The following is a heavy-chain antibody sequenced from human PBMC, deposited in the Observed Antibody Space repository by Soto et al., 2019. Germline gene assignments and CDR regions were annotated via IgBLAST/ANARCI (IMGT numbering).Heavy chain of an antibody. CDR3: AKDPNVILWFGERDFDY. V-gene: IGHV3-23*01. CDR2: ISGSGGST. CDR1: GFTFSSYA. J-gene: IGHJ4*02. Sequence: GGSLRLSCAASGFTFSSYAMSWVRQAPGKGLEWVSAISGSGGSTYYADSVKGRFTISRDNSKNTLYLQMNSLRAEDTAVYYCAKDPNVILWFGERDFDYRGQGTLVTVSS. D-gene: IGHD3-10*01.